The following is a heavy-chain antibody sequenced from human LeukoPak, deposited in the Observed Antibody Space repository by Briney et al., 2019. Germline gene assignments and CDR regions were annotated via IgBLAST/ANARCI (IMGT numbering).Heavy chain of an antibody. V-gene: IGHV3-30-3*01. J-gene: IGHJ3*02. CDR1: GFTFSSYA. D-gene: IGHD6-6*01. CDR3: ARDLASSSGAFDI. Sequence: GGSLRLSCAASGFTFSSYAMHWVRQAPGKGLEWVAVISYDGSNKCYADSVKGRFTISRDNSKNTLYLQMNSLRAEDTAVYYCARDLASSSGAFDIWGQGTMVTVSS. CDR2: ISYDGSNK.